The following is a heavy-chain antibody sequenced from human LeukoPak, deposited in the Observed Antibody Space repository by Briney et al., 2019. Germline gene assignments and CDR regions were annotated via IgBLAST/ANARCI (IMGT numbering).Heavy chain of an antibody. J-gene: IGHJ4*02. CDR2: ISYDGSNK. V-gene: IGHV3-30-3*01. D-gene: IGHD3-10*01. Sequence: PGGSLRLSCAASGFTFSSYAMPWVRQAPGKGLEWVAVISYDGSNKYYADSVKGRLTISRDNSKNTLYLQMNSLRAEDTAVYYCARGYGSGSNDLDYWGQGTLVTVSS. CDR3: ARGYGSGSNDLDY. CDR1: GFTFSSYA.